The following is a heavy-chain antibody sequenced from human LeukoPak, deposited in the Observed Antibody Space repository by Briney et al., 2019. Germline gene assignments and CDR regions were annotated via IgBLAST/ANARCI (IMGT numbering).Heavy chain of an antibody. V-gene: IGHV4-4*07. CDR1: GYSISSGYY. CDR2: IHTSGST. CDR3: ARDRYYYDSSARYFDY. J-gene: IGHJ4*02. Sequence: TSETLSLTCTVSGYSISSGYYWSWIRQPAGKGLEWIGRIHTSGSTNYSPSLKSRVTMSVDTSKNQFSLKLSSVTAADTAVYYCARDRYYYDSSARYFDYWGQGTLVTVSS. D-gene: IGHD3-22*01.